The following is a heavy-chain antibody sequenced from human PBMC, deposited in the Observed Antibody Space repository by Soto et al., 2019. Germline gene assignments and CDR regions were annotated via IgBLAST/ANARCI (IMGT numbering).Heavy chain of an antibody. Sequence: QVQLQESGPGLVRPSETLSLTCTVSGGSISNSYWSWIRQSPGKGLEWIGYIYSSGSTNYNPSLTVRVTIPVATSRNQFSLKLSSLIAADTPVYYCARHGPPFFAGSGPWDVWGQGTTVTVAS. V-gene: IGHV4-59*08. CDR2: IYSSGST. CDR1: GGSISNSY. D-gene: IGHD3-10*01. CDR3: ARHGPPFFAGSGPWDV. J-gene: IGHJ6*02.